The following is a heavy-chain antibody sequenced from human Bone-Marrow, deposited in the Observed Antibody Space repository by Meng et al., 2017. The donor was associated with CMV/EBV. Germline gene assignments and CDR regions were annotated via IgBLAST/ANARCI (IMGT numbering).Heavy chain of an antibody. J-gene: IGHJ6*02. V-gene: IGHV3-7*01. Sequence: GESLKISCAASGFTFSSYWMSWVRQAPGKGLEWVANIKQDGSEKYYVDSVKGRFTISRDNAKNSLYLQMNSLRAEDTAVYYCARESRIFGVVIMGPGGMDGWGQGTTVTVSS. CDR1: GFTFSSYW. CDR3: ARESRIFGVVIMGPGGMDG. D-gene: IGHD3-3*01. CDR2: IKQDGSEK.